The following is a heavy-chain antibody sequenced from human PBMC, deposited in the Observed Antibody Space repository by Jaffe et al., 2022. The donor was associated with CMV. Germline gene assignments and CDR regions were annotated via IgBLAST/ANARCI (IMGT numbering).Heavy chain of an antibody. Sequence: QVTLRESGPALVKPTQTLTLTCTFSGFSLSTSGMCVSWIRQPPGKALEWLALIDWDDDKYYSTSLKTRLTISKDTSKNQVVLTMTNMDPVDTATYYCARMKGAPAAGTGGYFDYWGQGTLVTVSS. V-gene: IGHV2-70*01. CDR3: ARMKGAPAAGTGGYFDY. J-gene: IGHJ4*02. CDR2: IDWDDDK. CDR1: GFSLSTSGMC. D-gene: IGHD6-13*01.